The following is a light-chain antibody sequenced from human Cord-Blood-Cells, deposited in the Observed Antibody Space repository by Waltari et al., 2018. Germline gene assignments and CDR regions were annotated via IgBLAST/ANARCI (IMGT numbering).Light chain of an antibody. CDR2: DVS. V-gene: IGLV2-14*01. Sequence: QSALTPPASVSGSPGQSITISCTGTSSDVGGYNYVSWYQQHPGKAPKLMIYDVSSRPSVVSKRCSGSKSGNTASLTISGLQAEDEADYYCSSYTSSSTLEVFGGGTKLTVL. CDR3: SSYTSSSTLEV. J-gene: IGLJ2*01. CDR1: SSDVGGYNY.